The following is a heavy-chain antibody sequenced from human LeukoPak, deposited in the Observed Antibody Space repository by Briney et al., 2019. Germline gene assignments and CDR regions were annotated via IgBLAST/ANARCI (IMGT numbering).Heavy chain of an antibody. CDR3: ARRLGSSGWYIDYFDY. CDR2: IYPGDSDT. J-gene: IGHJ4*02. V-gene: IGHV5-51*01. CDR1: GYSFTNDW. Sequence: GESLKICCKGSGYSFTNDWIGWGRQMPGKGLEWMGSIYPGDSDTRYSPSFQGQVTISADRSISTAYLQWSSLKASDTAMYYCARRLGSSGWYIDYFDYWGQGTLVTVSS. D-gene: IGHD6-19*01.